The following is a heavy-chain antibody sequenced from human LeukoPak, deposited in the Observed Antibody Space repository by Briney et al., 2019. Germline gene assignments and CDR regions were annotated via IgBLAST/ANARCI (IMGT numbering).Heavy chain of an antibody. V-gene: IGHV3-7*05. D-gene: IGHD3-16*01. Sequence: PGGSLRLSCAAPGFTFKVYWMSWVRQAPGKGPEWVANIKEDGREKYYVDSVKGRVTISTDNTENSLYLQITSSRAENTALYYSARGGSYRFEHWAQGTLVSVSS. CDR2: IKEDGREK. J-gene: IGHJ4*02. CDR1: GFTFKVYW. CDR3: ARGGSYRFEH.